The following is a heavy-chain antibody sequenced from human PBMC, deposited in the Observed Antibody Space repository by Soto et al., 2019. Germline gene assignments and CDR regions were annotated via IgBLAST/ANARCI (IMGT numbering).Heavy chain of an antibody. J-gene: IGHJ4*02. CDR3: AREYSNSRYFDY. Sequence: GGSLRLSCAASGFTFSSSWMHWVRQAPGKGLVWVSRINSDGSSISYADSVKGRFTISRDNAKNTLYLQMDSLRAEDTAVYYCAREYSNSRYFDYWGQGTLVTVSS. CDR1: GFTFSSSW. CDR2: INSDGSSI. V-gene: IGHV3-74*01. D-gene: IGHD6-13*01.